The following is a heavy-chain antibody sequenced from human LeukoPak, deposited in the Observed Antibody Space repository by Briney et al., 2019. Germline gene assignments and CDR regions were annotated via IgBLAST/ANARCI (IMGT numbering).Heavy chain of an antibody. V-gene: IGHV3-23*01. D-gene: IGHD4-17*01. Sequence: ASLRLSCAASGFTLSSYAMSWVRQAPGKGLEWVSATSGNGGRTYYADSVKGRFTISRDNSKNTLYLQMNSMRAEDTAVYYCAKIPVTDYGDYFYYWGQGTLVTVSS. CDR2: TSGNGGRT. CDR1: GFTLSSYA. J-gene: IGHJ4*02. CDR3: AKIPVTDYGDYFYY.